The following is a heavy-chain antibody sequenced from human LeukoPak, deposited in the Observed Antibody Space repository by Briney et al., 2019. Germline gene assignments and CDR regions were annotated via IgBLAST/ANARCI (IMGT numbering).Heavy chain of an antibody. V-gene: IGHV4-39*01. CDR1: GGSISSSSYY. J-gene: IGHJ6*02. CDR2: IYYSGST. D-gene: IGHD3-10*01. CDR3: ARLMVRGGYLFYNYGMDV. Sequence: SETLSLTCTVSGGSISSSSYYWAWIRQPPGKGLEWIASIYYSGSTYYNPSLKSRVTISVDTSKNQFSLKLSSVTAADTAVYYCARLMVRGGYLFYNYGMDVWGQGTTVTVSS.